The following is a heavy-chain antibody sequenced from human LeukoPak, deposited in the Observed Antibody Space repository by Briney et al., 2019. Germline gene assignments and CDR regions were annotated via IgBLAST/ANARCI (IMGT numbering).Heavy chain of an antibody. CDR2: ISGSGGST. CDR3: AKDPLDGYIYYFDY. J-gene: IGHJ4*02. Sequence: RRSLRLSCAASGFTFSSYAMRWVRQAPGKGLEWVSAISGSGGSTYYADSVKGRFTISRDNSKNTLYLQMNSLRAEDTAVYYCAKDPLDGYIYYFDYWGQGTLVTVSS. D-gene: IGHD5-24*01. CDR1: GFTFSSYA. V-gene: IGHV3-23*01.